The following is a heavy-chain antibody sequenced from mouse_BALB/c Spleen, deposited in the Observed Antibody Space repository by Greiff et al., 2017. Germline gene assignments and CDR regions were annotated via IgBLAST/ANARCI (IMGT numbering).Heavy chain of an antibody. CDR2: ILPGSGST. V-gene: IGHV1-9*01. J-gene: IGHJ3*01. Sequence: QVQLQQSGAELMKPGASVKLSCKATGYTFSSYWIEWVKQRPGHGLEWIGEILPGSGSTNYNEKFKGKATFTADTSSNTAYMQHSSLTSEDSAVYYCARGGMITTAWFGYWGQGTLVTGSA. CDR1: GYTFSSYW. D-gene: IGHD2-4*01. CDR3: ARGGMITTAWFGY.